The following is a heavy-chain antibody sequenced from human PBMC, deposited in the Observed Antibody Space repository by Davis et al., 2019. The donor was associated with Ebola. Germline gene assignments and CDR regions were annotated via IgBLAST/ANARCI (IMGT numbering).Heavy chain of an antibody. CDR1: GGSISSGGYS. Sequence: MPSETLSLTCTVSGGSISSGGYSWSCIRQHPEKGLEWIGYIYYSGCTYYNPSLKSRVTISVDTSKNQFSLKLSSVTAADTAVYYCARDFKDWISQSDAFDIWGQGTMVTDSS. CDR3: ARDFKDWISQSDAFDI. D-gene: IGHD2-15*01. J-gene: IGHJ3*02. V-gene: IGHV4-31*03. CDR2: IYYSGCT.